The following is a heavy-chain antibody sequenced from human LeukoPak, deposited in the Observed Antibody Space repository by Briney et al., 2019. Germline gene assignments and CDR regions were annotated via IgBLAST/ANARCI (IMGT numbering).Heavy chain of an antibody. Sequence: GSLRLSCAASGFTFSSYGMHWVRQAPGKGLEGVAVISYDGSNKYYADSVKGRFTISRDNSKNTLYLQMNSLRAEDTAVYYCAKAIGYCTNGVCYTGIILGEGGMDVWGQGTTVTVSS. V-gene: IGHV3-30*18. CDR1: GFTFSSYG. D-gene: IGHD2-8*01. J-gene: IGHJ6*02. CDR2: ISYDGSNK. CDR3: AKAIGYCTNGVCYTGIILGEGGMDV.